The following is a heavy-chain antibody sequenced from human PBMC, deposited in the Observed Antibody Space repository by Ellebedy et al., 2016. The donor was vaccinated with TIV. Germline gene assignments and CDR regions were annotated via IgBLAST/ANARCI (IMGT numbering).Heavy chain of an antibody. D-gene: IGHD3-9*01. CDR3: AREDYDILTGNNDWFDP. J-gene: IGHJ5*02. V-gene: IGHV4-59*01. CDR2: ISYSGST. CDR1: GASISTSF. Sequence: PGGSLRLSCTVTGASISTSFWNWIRQPPGKGLEWIGYISYSGSTNYNPSLKSRVTMSIDTSNNQFSLTLSSVTAADTAVYYCAREDYDILTGNNDWFDPWGQGTLVTVSS.